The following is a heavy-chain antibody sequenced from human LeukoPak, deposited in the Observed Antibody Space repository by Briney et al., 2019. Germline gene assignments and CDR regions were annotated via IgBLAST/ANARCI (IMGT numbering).Heavy chain of an antibody. V-gene: IGHV4-59*01. CDR2: IYYRGTT. D-gene: IGHD2-15*01. J-gene: IGHJ4*02. CDR1: GDSISTYY. CDR3: VSSSPRYCTGGTCYSSRGFDY. Sequence: PSETLSLTCTVSGDSISTYYWSWIRQSPGKGLEWIAYIYYRGTTNYNPSLKSRVTISADTSKTQFSLILSSVTAADTAVYYCVSSSPRYCTGGTCYSSRGFDYWGQGTLVTVSS.